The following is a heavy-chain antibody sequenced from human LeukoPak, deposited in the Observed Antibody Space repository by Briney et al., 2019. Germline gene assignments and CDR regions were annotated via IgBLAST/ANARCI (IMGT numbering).Heavy chain of an antibody. D-gene: IGHD5-18*01. J-gene: IGHJ6*03. CDR3: ARGVTAMGNYMDV. Sequence: SETLSLTCTVSGGSISSGSYYWSWIRQPAGKGLEWIGRIYTSGSTNYNPSLKSRVTISVDTSKDQFSLKLSSVTAADTAVYYCARGVTAMGNYMDVWGKGTTVTISS. V-gene: IGHV4-61*02. CDR2: IYTSGST. CDR1: GGSISSGSYY.